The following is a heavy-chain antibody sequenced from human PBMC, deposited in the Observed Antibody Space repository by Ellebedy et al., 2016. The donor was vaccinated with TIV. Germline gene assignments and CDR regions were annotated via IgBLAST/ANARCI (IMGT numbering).Heavy chain of an antibody. CDR3: VRDLTNQVKGDY. J-gene: IGHJ4*02. CDR1: GYTFTGYY. Sequence: AASVKVSCKTSGYTFTGYYIHWVRQAPGQGLEWMGWINPYSGGTAFAQNLQGRVTMTTDTSISTAYMEMSRLTSDDTAVYYCVRDLTNQVKGDYWGQGTLVTVSS. D-gene: IGHD1-14*01. V-gene: IGHV1-2*02. CDR2: INPYSGGT.